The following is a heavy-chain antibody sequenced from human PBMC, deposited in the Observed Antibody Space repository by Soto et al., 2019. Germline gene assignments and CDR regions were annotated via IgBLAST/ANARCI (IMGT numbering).Heavy chain of an antibody. J-gene: IGHJ3*02. CDR3: ARMQSSSRSRFSADAFDI. Sequence: SETLSLTCTVSGGSISSYYWSWIRQPPGKGLEWIGYIYYSGSTNYNPSLKSRVTISVDTSKNQFSLKLSSVTAADTAVYYCARMQSSSRSRFSADAFDIWGQGTMVTVSS. CDR1: GGSISSYY. CDR2: IYYSGST. V-gene: IGHV4-59*01. D-gene: IGHD6-19*01.